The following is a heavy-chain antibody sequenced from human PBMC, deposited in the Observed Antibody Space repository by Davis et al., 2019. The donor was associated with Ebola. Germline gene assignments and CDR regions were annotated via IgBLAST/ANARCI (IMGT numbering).Heavy chain of an antibody. D-gene: IGHD2-8*01. CDR2: IYYSGST. CDR3: ARLEGWRMPD. V-gene: IGHV4-59*08. Sequence: PGGSLRLSCAASGFTFSSYAMHWIRQPPGKGLEWIGYIYYSGSTNYNPSLKSRITISVDTSKNQFSLKLSSVTDADTAVYYCARLEGWRMPDWGQGTLVTVSS. J-gene: IGHJ4*02. CDR1: GFTFSSYA.